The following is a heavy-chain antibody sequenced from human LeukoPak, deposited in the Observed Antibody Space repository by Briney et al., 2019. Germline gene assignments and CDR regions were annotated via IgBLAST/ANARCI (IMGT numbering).Heavy chain of an antibody. J-gene: IGHJ4*02. CDR1: GGSISSYS. D-gene: IGHD3-3*01. CDR2: IYHSGST. Sequence: PSETLSLTCTVSGGSISSYSWSWIRQPPGNGLEWIGYIYHSGSTNYNPSLKSRVTISVDTSKNQFSLKLSSVTAADTAVYYCARRPIFGVVTYFDYWGQGTLVTVSS. CDR3: ARRPIFGVVTYFDY. V-gene: IGHV4-59*08.